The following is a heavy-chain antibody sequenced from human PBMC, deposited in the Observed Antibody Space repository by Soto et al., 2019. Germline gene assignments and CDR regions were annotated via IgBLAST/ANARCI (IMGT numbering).Heavy chain of an antibody. Sequence: SETLSLTCAVSGGSISSGGYSWSWIRQPPGKGLEWIGYISYSGSTNYNPSLKSRVTISVDTSKNQFSLKLSSVTAADTAVYYCARHLGYDSSGYYRNWFDPWGQGTLVTVSS. CDR3: ARHLGYDSSGYYRNWFDP. J-gene: IGHJ5*02. D-gene: IGHD3-22*01. CDR1: GGSISSGGYS. V-gene: IGHV4-30-4*07. CDR2: ISYSGST.